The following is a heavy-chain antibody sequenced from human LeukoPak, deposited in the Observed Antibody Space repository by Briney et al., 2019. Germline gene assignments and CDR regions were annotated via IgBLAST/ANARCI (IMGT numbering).Heavy chain of an antibody. Sequence: ASVKVSCKASGYTFTSYGISWVRQAPGQGLEWMGWNSAYNGNTNYAQNLQGRVSMTTDTSTSTAYMDLRSLRSDDTAVYYCARAPKWELLPDYFDYWGQGTLVTVSS. V-gene: IGHV1-18*01. CDR2: NSAYNGNT. CDR1: GYTFTSYG. CDR3: ARAPKWELLPDYFDY. D-gene: IGHD1-26*01. J-gene: IGHJ4*02.